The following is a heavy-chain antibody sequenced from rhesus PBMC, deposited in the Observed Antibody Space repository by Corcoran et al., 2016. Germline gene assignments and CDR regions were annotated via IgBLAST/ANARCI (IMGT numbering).Heavy chain of an antibody. Sequence: QLQLQESGPGLVKPSETLSLTCAVSGGSISSNYWSWIRQPPRKGLEWIGRISGSGESTDYNPYLKRQVTNTTDTSKNQCTLTLSSVTAADTAVYYCARSNTYYYDSGDYRSYFDYWGQGVLVTVSS. V-gene: IGHV4-173*01. CDR2: ISGSGEST. D-gene: IGHD3-28*01. CDR3: ARSNTYYYDSGDYRSYFDY. CDR1: GGSISSNY. J-gene: IGHJ4*01.